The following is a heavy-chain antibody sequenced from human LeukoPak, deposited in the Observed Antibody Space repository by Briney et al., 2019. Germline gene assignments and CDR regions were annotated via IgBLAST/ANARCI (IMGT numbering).Heavy chain of an antibody. CDR2: ISHDGNNK. J-gene: IGHJ4*02. CDR1: GFPFSDYG. V-gene: IGHV3-30*03. CDR3: ARDKVGGSMAGSNFDY. Sequence: PGGSLRLSCAASGFPFSDYGMYWVRQAPGKGLEWLAVISHDGNNKYYADSVKGRITISRDNSMNTLYLQMNSLRAEDTAVYYCARDKVGGSMAGSNFDYWGQGTLVTVSS. D-gene: IGHD6-19*01.